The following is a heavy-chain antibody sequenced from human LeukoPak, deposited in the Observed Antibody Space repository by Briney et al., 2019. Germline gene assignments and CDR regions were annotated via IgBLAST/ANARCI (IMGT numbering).Heavy chain of an antibody. CDR3: GKTFGSGDY. CDR1: GFTFSTHF. Sequence: PGGSLRLSCAAAGAASGFTFSTHFLNWVRQAPGKGLEWVSGISGDGDYTYYADSVKGRFTASRDNSRKTLCLQLNNLRVEDTAMYYCGKTFGSGDYWGQGALVTVSS. D-gene: IGHD3-10*01. CDR2: ISGDGDYT. V-gene: IGHV3-23*01. J-gene: IGHJ4*02.